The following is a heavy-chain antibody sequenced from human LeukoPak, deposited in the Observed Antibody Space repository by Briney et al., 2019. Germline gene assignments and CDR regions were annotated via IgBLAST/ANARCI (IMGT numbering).Heavy chain of an antibody. Sequence: PGGSLRLSCAASGFTFSSYGMSWVRQAPGKELEWVSSISTSSSYIYYADSVMGRFTISRDNAKNSLYLQMNSLRAEDTAVYYCARGAGYSSGWYHRNDYWGQGTLVTVSS. CDR1: GFTFSSYG. J-gene: IGHJ4*02. V-gene: IGHV3-21*01. CDR3: ARGAGYSSGWYHRNDY. D-gene: IGHD6-19*01. CDR2: ISTSSSYI.